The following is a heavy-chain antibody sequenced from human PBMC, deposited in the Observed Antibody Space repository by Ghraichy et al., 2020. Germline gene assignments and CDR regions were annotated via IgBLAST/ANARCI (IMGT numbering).Heavy chain of an antibody. Sequence: SETLSLTCAVYGGSFSGYYWSWIRQPPGKGLEWIGEINHSGSTNYNPSLKSRVTISVDTSKNQFSLKLSSVTAADTAVYYCARGHVRSSHRHYYYYGMDVWGQGTTVTVSS. CDR2: INHSGST. CDR3: ARGHVRSSHRHYYYYGMDV. CDR1: GGSFSGYY. D-gene: IGHD3-10*02. J-gene: IGHJ6*02. V-gene: IGHV4-34*01.